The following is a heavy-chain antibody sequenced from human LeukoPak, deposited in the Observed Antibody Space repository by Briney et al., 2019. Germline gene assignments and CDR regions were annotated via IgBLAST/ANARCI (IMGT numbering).Heavy chain of an antibody. J-gene: IGHJ4*02. CDR2: INSDGSST. CDR1: GFTFSSYW. V-gene: IGHV3-74*01. Sequence: GGSLRLSCAASGFTFSSYWMHWVRHAPGKGLVWVSRINSDGSSTSYADSVKGRFTISRDNAKNTLYLQMNSLRAEDTAVYYCASTYYYDSSGYPYEFDYWGQGTLVTVSS. D-gene: IGHD3-22*01. CDR3: ASTYYYDSSGYPYEFDY.